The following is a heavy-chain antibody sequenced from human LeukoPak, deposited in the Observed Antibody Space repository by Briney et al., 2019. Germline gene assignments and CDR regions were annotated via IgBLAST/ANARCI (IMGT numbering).Heavy chain of an antibody. CDR3: ARSIRLGPYGFDF. Sequence: GESLQIPCQGSGYSFTSYWIGWVRQMPGKGLEWMGSIYPGDSDTRYSPSFQGQVTISADKSISPAYLQWSSLKASDTAMYYCARSIRLGPYGFDFWGQGTLVTVSS. J-gene: IGHJ4*02. CDR2: IYPGDSDT. D-gene: IGHD6-25*01. V-gene: IGHV5-51*01. CDR1: GYSFTSYW.